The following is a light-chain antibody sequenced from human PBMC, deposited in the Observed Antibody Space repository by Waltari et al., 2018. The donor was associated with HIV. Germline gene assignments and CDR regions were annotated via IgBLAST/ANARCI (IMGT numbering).Light chain of an antibody. CDR2: DVN. V-gene: IGLV2-14*03. Sequence: QSGLAQPASVSGSLGQTIAIFCTGSTADIAGDHRVSWYQQDTGKPPKILIYDVNQRPSGISDRFSGSRSGNTASLTISGLLTDDESEYFCSSYSSTTGHVVFGGGTKVTV. CDR1: TADIAGDHR. J-gene: IGLJ3*02. CDR3: SSYSSTTGHVV.